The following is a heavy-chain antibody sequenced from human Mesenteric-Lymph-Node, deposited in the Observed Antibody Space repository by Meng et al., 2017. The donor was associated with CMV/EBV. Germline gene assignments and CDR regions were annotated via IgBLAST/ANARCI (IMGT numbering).Heavy chain of an antibody. Sequence: SGYRLTTYAIQWVRQAPGQRLEWMGWINAANGNARSSQKFQGRVTMTRDTSANTAYMELSDLRSEDTAVYYCARELSGYDARGDFDYWGQGTLVTVSS. D-gene: IGHD5-12*01. V-gene: IGHV1-3*01. J-gene: IGHJ4*02. CDR3: ARELSGYDARGDFDY. CDR2: INAANGNA. CDR1: GYRLTTYA.